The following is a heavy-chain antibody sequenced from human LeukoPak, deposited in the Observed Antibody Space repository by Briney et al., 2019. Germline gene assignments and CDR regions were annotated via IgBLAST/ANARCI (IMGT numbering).Heavy chain of an antibody. J-gene: IGHJ6*03. Sequence: PSETLSLTCTVSGGSISSSSYYWGWIRQPPGKGLEWIGSIYYSETIYYNTSLESRVTLSLDTSKNQFSLKLTSVTAADTAVYCARQVADYYYYYLGVWGKGTTVTVSS. CDR1: GGSISSSSYY. CDR2: IYYSETI. CDR3: ARQVADYYYYYLGV. V-gene: IGHV4-39*01.